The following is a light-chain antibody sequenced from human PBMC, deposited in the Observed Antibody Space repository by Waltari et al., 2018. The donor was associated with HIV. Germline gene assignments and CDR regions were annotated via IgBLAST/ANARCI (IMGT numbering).Light chain of an antibody. V-gene: IGLV1-40*01. Sequence: QSVLTQPPSVSGPPGQGVTISCTGSSSNIGAGYDVHWYQQLPGTAPKFLIFGYINRPSGVPDRFSGSKSATSASLAITGLQAEDEADYYCQSFDSSLNGVVFGGGTKLTVL. CDR2: GYI. CDR1: SSNIGAGYD. CDR3: QSFDSSLNGVV. J-gene: IGLJ2*01.